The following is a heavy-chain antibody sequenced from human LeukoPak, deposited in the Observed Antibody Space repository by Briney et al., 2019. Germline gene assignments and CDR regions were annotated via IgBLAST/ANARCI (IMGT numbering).Heavy chain of an antibody. CDR2: IYHSGST. CDR1: GGSISSGGYS. Sequence: PSQTLSLTCAVSGGSISSGGYSWSWIRQPPGKGLEWIGYIYHSGSTYYNPSLKSRVTISVDTSKNQFSLKLSSVTAADTAVYYCARIRLRGAFDIWGQGTMVTVSS. V-gene: IGHV4-30-2*01. J-gene: IGHJ3*02. CDR3: ARIRLRGAFDI. D-gene: IGHD4-17*01.